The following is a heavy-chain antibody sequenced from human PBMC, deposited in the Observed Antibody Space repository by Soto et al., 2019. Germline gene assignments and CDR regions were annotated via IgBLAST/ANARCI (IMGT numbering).Heavy chain of an antibody. CDR1: GYTFTSYG. CDR3: ARVVGALGHWFDP. D-gene: IGHD1-26*01. Sequence: GASVKVSCKASGYTFTSYGISWVRQAPGQGLEWMGRISAYNGNTNYAQKLQGRVTMNTDTSTSTAYMELRSLRSDDTAMYYCARVVGALGHWFDPWGQGTLVTVSS. J-gene: IGHJ5*02. V-gene: IGHV1-18*01. CDR2: ISAYNGNT.